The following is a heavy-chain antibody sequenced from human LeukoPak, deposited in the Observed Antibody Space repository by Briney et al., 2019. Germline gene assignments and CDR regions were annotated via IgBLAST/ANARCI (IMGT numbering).Heavy chain of an antibody. J-gene: IGHJ4*02. CDR1: GGSISSYY. CDR2: IYYSGST. V-gene: IGHV4-59*12. Sequence: SETLSLTCTVSGGSISSYYWSWIRQPPGKGLEWIGYIYYSGSTNYNPSLKSRVTISVDTSKNQFSLKLSSVTAADTAVYYCARDHSSGQIDYWGQGTLVTVSS. D-gene: IGHD6-19*01. CDR3: ARDHSSGQIDY.